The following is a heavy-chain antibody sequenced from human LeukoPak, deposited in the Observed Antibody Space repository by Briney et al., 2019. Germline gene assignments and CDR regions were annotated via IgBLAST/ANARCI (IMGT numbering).Heavy chain of an antibody. CDR2: IWHDGRNK. CDR3: ARDWGSDEAIDY. Sequence: GGSLRLSCAASGFTVRSYGIHWVRQAPGKGLEWVAVIWHDGRNKYYADSVKGRFTISRDNSKNTVLLQMNSLRAEDTAIYYCARDWGSDEAIDYWGQGTLVTVSS. CDR1: GFTVRSYG. J-gene: IGHJ4*02. D-gene: IGHD2-21*02. V-gene: IGHV3-33*01.